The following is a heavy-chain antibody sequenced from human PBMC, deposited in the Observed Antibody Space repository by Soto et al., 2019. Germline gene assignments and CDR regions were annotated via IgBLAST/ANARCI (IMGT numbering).Heavy chain of an antibody. CDR1: GYTFNTYG. CDR2: ISAYNADT. CDR3: ARDLIAVRPGWFDP. Sequence: ASVKVSCKASGYTFNTYGISWVRQAPGQGLEWMGWISAYNADTKYAQKFQGSVTMTTDTSTSTAYMELRSLRSDDTGVYYCARDLIAVRPGWFDPWGQGTLVTVPS. D-gene: IGHD6-6*01. V-gene: IGHV1-18*01. J-gene: IGHJ5*02.